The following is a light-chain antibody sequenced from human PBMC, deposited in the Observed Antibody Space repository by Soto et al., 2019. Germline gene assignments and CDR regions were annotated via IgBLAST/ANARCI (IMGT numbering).Light chain of an antibody. Sequence: DIVMTQSPLSLPVTPGEPASISCRSSQSLRHSNGYNYLDWYLQKPGQSPQLLIYLGSNRASGVADRFSGSGSGTDFTLKISRVEAEDVGVYYCMQALQTPEYTFGQGTKLEIK. V-gene: IGKV2-28*01. J-gene: IGKJ2*01. CDR3: MQALQTPEYT. CDR2: LGS. CDR1: QSLRHSNGYNY.